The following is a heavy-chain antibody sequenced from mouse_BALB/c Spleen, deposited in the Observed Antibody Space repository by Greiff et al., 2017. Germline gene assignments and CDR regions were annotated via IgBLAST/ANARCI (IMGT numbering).Heavy chain of an antibody. V-gene: IGHV1-80*01. CDR1: GYAFSSYW. Sequence: QVQLKQSGAELVRPGSSVKISCKASGYAFSSYWMNWVKQRPGQGLEWIGQIYPGDGDTNYNGKFKGKATLTADKSSSTAYMQLSSLTSEDSAVYFCARDYGSRGAMDYWGQGTSVTVSS. D-gene: IGHD1-1*01. CDR2: IYPGDGDT. J-gene: IGHJ4*01. CDR3: ARDYGSRGAMDY.